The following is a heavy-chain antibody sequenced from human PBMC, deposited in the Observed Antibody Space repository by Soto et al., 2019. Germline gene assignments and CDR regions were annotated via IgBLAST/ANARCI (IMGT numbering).Heavy chain of an antibody. J-gene: IGHJ3*02. CDR2: IYYSGST. D-gene: IGHD3-22*01. CDR1: GGSFSGYY. Sequence: SETLSLTCAVYGGSFSGYYWSWIRQPPGKGLEWIGYIYYSGSTNYNPSLKSRVTISVDTSKNQFSLKLSSVTAADTAVYYCARHRGTSHYYDGSGYYFSAVAFDIWGQGTMVTVSS. CDR3: ARHRGTSHYYDGSGYYFSAVAFDI. V-gene: IGHV4-59*08.